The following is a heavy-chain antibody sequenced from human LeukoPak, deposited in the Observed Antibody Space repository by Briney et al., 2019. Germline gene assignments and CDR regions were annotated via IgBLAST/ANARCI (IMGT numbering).Heavy chain of an antibody. V-gene: IGHV3-48*04. CDR2: ISSSGSAI. CDR1: GFTVSSNY. J-gene: IGHJ4*02. D-gene: IGHD6-19*01. CDR3: AREDPGIAVAVDY. Sequence: GSLRLSCAASGFTVSSNYMSWVRQAPGKGLEWVSYISSSGSAIYYADSVKGRFTISRDNAKNSLYLQMNSLRAEDTAIYYCAREDPGIAVAVDYWGQGTLVTVSS.